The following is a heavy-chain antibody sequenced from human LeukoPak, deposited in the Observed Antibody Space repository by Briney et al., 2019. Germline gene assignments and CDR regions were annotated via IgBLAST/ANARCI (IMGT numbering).Heavy chain of an antibody. Sequence: GESLKISCKGSGYSFTSYWIGWVRQMPGKGLEWMGIIYPGDSDTRYSPSFQGQVTISADKSISTAYLQWSSLKASDTAMYYRARRYAVTINWDPFDYWGQGTLVTVSS. CDR3: ARRYAVTINWDPFDY. J-gene: IGHJ4*02. CDR2: IYPGDSDT. D-gene: IGHD1-1*01. CDR1: GYSFTSYW. V-gene: IGHV5-51*01.